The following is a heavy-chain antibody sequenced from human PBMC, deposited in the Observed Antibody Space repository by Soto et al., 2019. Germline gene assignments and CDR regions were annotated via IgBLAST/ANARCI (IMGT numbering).Heavy chain of an antibody. D-gene: IGHD3-10*01. J-gene: IGHJ5*02. Sequence: EVQLLESGGGLVQPGGSLRLSCAASGFTFSSYAMSWVRQAPGKGLEWVSAISGSGGSTYYADSVKGRFTISRDNSKNTLYLQMNSLRAEDTAVYYCAKHPSHYGSGSYWFDPWGQGTLVTVSS. V-gene: IGHV3-23*01. CDR2: ISGSGGST. CDR1: GFTFSSYA. CDR3: AKHPSHYGSGSYWFDP.